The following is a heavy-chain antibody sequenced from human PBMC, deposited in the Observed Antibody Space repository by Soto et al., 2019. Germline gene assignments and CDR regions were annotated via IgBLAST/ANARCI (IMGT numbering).Heavy chain of an antibody. CDR3: ARWAAAGTKRGAYYYYGMDV. CDR2: IYYSGST. D-gene: IGHD6-13*01. J-gene: IGHJ6*02. Sequence: QLQLQESGPGLVKPSETLSLTCTVSGGPISSSSYYWGWIRQPPGKGLEWIGSIYYSGSTYYNPSLKSRVTISVDTSKNQFSLKLSSVTAADTAVYYCARWAAAGTKRGAYYYYGMDVWGQGTTVTVSS. V-gene: IGHV4-39*01. CDR1: GGPISSSSYY.